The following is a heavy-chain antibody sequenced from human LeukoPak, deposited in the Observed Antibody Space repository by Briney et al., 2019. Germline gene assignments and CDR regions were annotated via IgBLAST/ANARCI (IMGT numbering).Heavy chain of an antibody. CDR2: ISSSSSYI. V-gene: IGHV3-21*01. Sequence: GGSLRLSCAASGFTFSSYSMNWVRQAPGKGLEWVSSISSSSSYIYYADSVKGRFTISRDNAKNSLYLQMNSLRAEDTAVYYCARVITMDINWFDPWGQGTLVTVSS. CDR1: GFTFSSYS. D-gene: IGHD3-10*01. J-gene: IGHJ5*02. CDR3: ARVITMDINWFDP.